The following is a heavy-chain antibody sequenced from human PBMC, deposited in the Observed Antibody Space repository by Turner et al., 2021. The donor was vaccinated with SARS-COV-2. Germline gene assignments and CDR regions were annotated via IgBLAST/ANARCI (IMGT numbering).Heavy chain of an antibody. Sequence: QVQLVQSGAEVKKPGASVKVSCTASGYNFPAYNIHWLRQAPGQGLEWMGWVTANSGDTNYAQKFQGRVTMTRDTSISTAYMELSSLKSDDTAVYYCARVCNGNVCKNFDYWGQRTLVTVSS. CDR2: VTANSGDT. D-gene: IGHD2-15*01. CDR3: ARVCNGNVCKNFDY. V-gene: IGHV1-2*02. J-gene: IGHJ4*02. CDR1: GYNFPAYN.